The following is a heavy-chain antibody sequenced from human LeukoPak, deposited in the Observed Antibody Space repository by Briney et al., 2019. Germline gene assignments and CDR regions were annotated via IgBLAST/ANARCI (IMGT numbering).Heavy chain of an antibody. J-gene: IGHJ5*02. Sequence: PSETLSLTCVVYGGSFSGYYWSWIRQPPGKGLEWIGEINHSGSTNYNPSLKSRVTISVDTSKNQFSLKLSSVTAADTAVYYCARNRPATNFFDPWGQGTLVTVSS. V-gene: IGHV4-34*01. CDR3: ARNRPATNFFDP. CDR2: INHSGST. D-gene: IGHD2/OR15-2a*01. CDR1: GGSFSGYY.